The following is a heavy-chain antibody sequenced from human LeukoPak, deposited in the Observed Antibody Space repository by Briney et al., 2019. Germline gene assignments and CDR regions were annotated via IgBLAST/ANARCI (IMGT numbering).Heavy chain of an antibody. CDR3: AKEATFRGADLNLNWFDP. CDR2: ISWNSGSI. J-gene: IGHJ5*02. V-gene: IGHV3-9*01. CDR1: GFTFDDYA. Sequence: GGSLRLSCAASGFTFDDYAMHWVRQAPGKGLEWVSGISWNSGSIGYADSVKGRFIISRDNAKNSLYLQMNSLRAEDTALYYCAKEATFRGADLNLNWFDPWGQGTLVTVSS. D-gene: IGHD1-26*01.